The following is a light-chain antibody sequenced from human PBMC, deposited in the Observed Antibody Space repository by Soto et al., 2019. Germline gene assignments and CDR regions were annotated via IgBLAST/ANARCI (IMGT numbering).Light chain of an antibody. Sequence: EIVLTQSPGTLSLSPGERATLSCRASQSVSSSYLAWYQQKPGQAPRLLINGASSRATGIPDRFSGSGSGTDFTLTISRLEPEDFAVYYCQQYGSSPPYTFGQGTKPEIK. CDR1: QSVSSSY. CDR2: GAS. CDR3: QQYGSSPPYT. J-gene: IGKJ2*01. V-gene: IGKV3-20*01.